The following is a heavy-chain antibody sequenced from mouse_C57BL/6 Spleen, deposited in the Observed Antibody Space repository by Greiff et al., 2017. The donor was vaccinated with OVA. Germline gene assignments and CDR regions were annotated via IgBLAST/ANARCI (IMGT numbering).Heavy chain of an antibody. CDR3: AREGTYALYWYFDV. V-gene: IGHV5-17*01. D-gene: IGHD5-1*01. CDR2: ISSGSSTI. CDR1: GFTFSDYG. Sequence: EVQLVEPGGGLVKPGGSLKLSCAASGFTFSDYGMHWVRQAPEQGLEWVAYISSGSSTIYYADTVKGRFTISRDNATNTLFLQMTSLKSEDTAMYYWAREGTYALYWYFDVWGTGTTVTVSS. J-gene: IGHJ1*03.